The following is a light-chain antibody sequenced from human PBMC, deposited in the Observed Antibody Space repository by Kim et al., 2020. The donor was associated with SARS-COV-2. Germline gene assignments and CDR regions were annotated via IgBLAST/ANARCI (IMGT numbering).Light chain of an antibody. CDR1: SSDVGAYNL. V-gene: IGLV2-14*03. J-gene: IGLJ2*01. CDR2: DVS. Sequence: GQSLTISCTGTSSDVGAYNLGYWYQQHPGKAPKFMIHDVSQRPSGVSNRFSGSKSGNTASLTISGLQAEEDADYYCTSYTRSDTWVFGGGTQLTVL. CDR3: TSYTRSDTWV.